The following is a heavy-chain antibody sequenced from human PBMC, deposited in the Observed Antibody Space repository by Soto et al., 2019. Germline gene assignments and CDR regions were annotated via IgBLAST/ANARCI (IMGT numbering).Heavy chain of an antibody. CDR2: ISSTTNYI. CDR1: GFTFTRYS. V-gene: IGHV3-21*06. J-gene: IGHJ4*02. CDR3: ARESEDLSSNLDY. Sequence: EVLLVESGGGLVKPGGSLRLSGAASGFTFTRYSMNWVRQAPGKGLEWVASISSTTNYIYYGESLKGRLTISRDNAKNSMYLQMNTLRAEDTAVYYCARESEDLSSNLDYWGQGTLVTVSS.